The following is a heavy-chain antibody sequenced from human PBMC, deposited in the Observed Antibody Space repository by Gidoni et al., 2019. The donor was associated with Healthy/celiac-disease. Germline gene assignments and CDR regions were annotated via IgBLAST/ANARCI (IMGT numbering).Heavy chain of an antibody. J-gene: IGHJ4*02. D-gene: IGHD3-22*01. V-gene: IGHV3-48*01. CDR3: ARDRTGYYYDSSGSPVIY. CDR2: ISRSSSTI. Sequence: EVQLVESGGGLVQPGGSLRLSCAASGFTFSSVRMNWVRQASGKGLEWVSYISRSSSTIYYADSVKGRFTISRDNAKNSLYLQMNSLRAEDTAVYYCARDRTGYYYDSSGSPVIYWGQGTLVTVSS. CDR1: GFTFSSVR.